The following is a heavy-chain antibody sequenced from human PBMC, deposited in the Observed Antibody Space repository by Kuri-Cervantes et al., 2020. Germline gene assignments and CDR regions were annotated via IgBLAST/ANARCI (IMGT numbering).Heavy chain of an antibody. CDR3: ARFMITFGGVIVSRYGMDV. V-gene: IGHV3-53*01. J-gene: IGHJ6*02. CDR2: IYSGGST. CDR1: GFTVSSNY. Sequence: ETLSLTCAASGFTVSSNYMSWVRQAPGKGLEWVSVIYSGGSTYYADSVKGRFTISRDNSKNTLYLQMNSLRAEDTAVYYCARFMITFGGVIVSRYGMDVWGQGTTVTVSS. D-gene: IGHD3-16*02.